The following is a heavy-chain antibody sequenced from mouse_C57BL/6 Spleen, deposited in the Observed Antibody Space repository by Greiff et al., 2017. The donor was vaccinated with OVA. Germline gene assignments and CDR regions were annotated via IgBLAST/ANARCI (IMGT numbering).Heavy chain of an antibody. Sequence: QVQLKESGAELVRPGTSVKVSCKASGYAFTNYLIEWVKQRPGQGLEWIGVINPGSGGTNYNEKFKGKATLTADKYSSTAYMQLSSLTSEDSAVYFCARSLLRSFYAMDYWGQGTSVTVSS. V-gene: IGHV1-54*01. J-gene: IGHJ4*01. CDR3: ARSLLRSFYAMDY. CDR2: INPGSGGT. CDR1: GYAFTNYL. D-gene: IGHD1-2*01.